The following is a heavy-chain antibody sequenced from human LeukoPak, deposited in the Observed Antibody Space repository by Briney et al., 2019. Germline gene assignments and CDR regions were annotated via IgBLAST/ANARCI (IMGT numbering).Heavy chain of an antibody. CDR2: SRSSNYK. J-gene: IGHJ4*02. D-gene: IGHD3-22*01. CDR1: GFTFSSYA. Sequence: GGSLRLSCAAPGFTFSSYAMSWVRQAPGKGLEWVSSSRSSNYKYYADSVKGRFTISRDNAKNSLYLQMNSLRAEDTTLYYCASSRYDSSGYYGIIGYWGQGTLVTVSS. V-gene: IGHV3-21*01. CDR3: ASSRYDSSGYYGIIGY.